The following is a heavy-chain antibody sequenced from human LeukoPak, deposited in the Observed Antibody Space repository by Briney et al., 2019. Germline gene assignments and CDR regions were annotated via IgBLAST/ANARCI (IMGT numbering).Heavy chain of an antibody. CDR1: GFTFSRFA. CDR3: ASQWLVLGAFDY. Sequence: PGRSLRLSCAASGFTFSRFAMSWVRQAPGKGLEGVSAISSSGGSTYYADSVKGRFTISRDNSKNTLYLQMNSLRAEDTAVYYCASQWLVLGAFDYWGQGTLVTVSS. V-gene: IGHV3-23*01. D-gene: IGHD6-19*01. J-gene: IGHJ4*02. CDR2: ISSSGGST.